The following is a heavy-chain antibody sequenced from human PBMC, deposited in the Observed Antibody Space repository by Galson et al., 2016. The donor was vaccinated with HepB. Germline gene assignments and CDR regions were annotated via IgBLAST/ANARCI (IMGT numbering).Heavy chain of an antibody. D-gene: IGHD2-15*01. Sequence: SLRLSRASSGFTFGDYAMTWFRQAPGKGLEWVSFIRTKPYGGTTEYAASVKSRFTISRDDSKGIAYLQMNSLKTEDTGVYYCAREVAGSFDYWGQGTLVTVSS. V-gene: IGHV3-49*03. CDR1: GFTFGDYA. CDR3: AREVAGSFDY. J-gene: IGHJ4*02. CDR2: IRTKPYGGTT.